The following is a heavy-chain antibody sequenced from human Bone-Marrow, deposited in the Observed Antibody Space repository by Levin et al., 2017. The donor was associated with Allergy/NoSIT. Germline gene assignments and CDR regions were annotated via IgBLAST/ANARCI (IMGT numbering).Heavy chain of an antibody. J-gene: IGHJ5*02. CDR3: ARGGDILTGYYHNWFDA. Sequence: LSLTCAASGFTFSSYSIHWVRQAPGKGLEWVALISYDGSNEYYADSVKGRFTVSRDNSKNMLYLQMNSLRTEDTSVYYCARGGDILTGYYHNWFDAWGQGALVTVSS. CDR1: GFTFSSYS. CDR2: ISYDGSNE. V-gene: IGHV3-30-3*01. D-gene: IGHD3-9*01.